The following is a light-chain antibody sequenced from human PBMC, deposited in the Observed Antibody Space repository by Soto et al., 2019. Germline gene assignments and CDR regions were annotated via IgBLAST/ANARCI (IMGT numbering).Light chain of an antibody. CDR2: GAS. Sequence: EIVLTQSPGTLSLSPGERATLSCRASQSVSSSYLAWYQQKPGQAPRLLIYGASSRATGIPDRFSGSGSGTDFTLTISSLEPEDFAVYYCQQYGGSPPTFGQGTRLEIK. J-gene: IGKJ5*01. CDR1: QSVSSSY. V-gene: IGKV3-20*01. CDR3: QQYGGSPPT.